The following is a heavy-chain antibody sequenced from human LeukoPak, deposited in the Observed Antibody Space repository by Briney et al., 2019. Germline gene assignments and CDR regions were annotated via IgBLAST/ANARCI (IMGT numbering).Heavy chain of an antibody. CDR1: GFTFSSYA. V-gene: IGHV3-21*01. CDR2: ISTSSSYI. CDR3: ARVNYDILTSYYKGVDY. Sequence: GGSLRLSCAASGFTFSSYAMSWVRQAPGKGLEWFSSISTSSSYINYADSVKGRFIISRDNAKNSLYLQMNSLRAEDTAVYYCARVNYDILTSYYKGVDYWGQGTLVTVSA. D-gene: IGHD3-9*01. J-gene: IGHJ4*02.